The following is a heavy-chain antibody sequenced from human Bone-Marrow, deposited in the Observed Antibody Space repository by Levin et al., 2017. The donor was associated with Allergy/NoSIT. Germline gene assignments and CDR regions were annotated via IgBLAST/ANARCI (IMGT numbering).Heavy chain of an antibody. J-gene: IGHJ3*02. CDR3: ARRRAFDI. Sequence: GASLKISCKGSGYSFTSYWIGWVRQMPGKCLEWIGLIYPFYSDPRYSPSFQGQVTISADKSISTAYLQWSSLKASDTAMYYCARRRAFDIWGQGTMVTVSS. CDR2: IYPFYSDP. CDR1: GYSFTSYW. V-gene: IGHV5-51*01.